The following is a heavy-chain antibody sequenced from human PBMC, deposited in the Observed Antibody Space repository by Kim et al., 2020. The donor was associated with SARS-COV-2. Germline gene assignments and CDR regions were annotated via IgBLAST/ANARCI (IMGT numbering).Heavy chain of an antibody. Sequence: SVKVSCKASGGTFSSYAISWVRQAPGQGLEWMGRIIPILGIANYAQKFQGRVTITADKSTSTAYMELSSLRSEDTSVYYCYLKPTKPRSLDAFDIWGQGTMVTVSS. V-gene: IGHV1-69*04. J-gene: IGHJ3*02. CDR1: GGTFSSYA. CDR3: YLKPTKPRSLDAFDI. CDR2: IIPILGIA. D-gene: IGHD6-13*01.